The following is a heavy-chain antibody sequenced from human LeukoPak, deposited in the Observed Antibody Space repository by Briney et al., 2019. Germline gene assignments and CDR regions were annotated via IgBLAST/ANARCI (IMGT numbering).Heavy chain of an antibody. CDR2: ISGSSSYI. V-gene: IGHV3-21*01. CDR3: ARVPAGVIGMKDAFDI. D-gene: IGHD3-16*02. Sequence: PGGSLRLSCAASGFTFSSYAMHWVRQAPGKGLVWVSSISGSSSYIYYADSVKGRFTISRHNAKNSLYLQINSLRAEDTAVYYCARVPAGVIGMKDAFDIWGQGTMVTVSS. CDR1: GFTFSSYA. J-gene: IGHJ3*02.